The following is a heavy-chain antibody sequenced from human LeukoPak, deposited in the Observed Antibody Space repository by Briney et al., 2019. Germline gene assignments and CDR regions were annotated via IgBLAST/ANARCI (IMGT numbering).Heavy chain of an antibody. J-gene: IGHJ3*01. V-gene: IGHV3-23*01. D-gene: IGHD2-2*01. CDR1: GFSFNNNA. CDR3: ARCTASCYANAFDV. CDR2: INGGGDAT. Sequence: PGGSLRLSCAASGFSFNNNAVSWVRQAPGKGLEWVSAINGGGDATEYADSVKGRFTISRDNSKKTLCLQMNSLRPEDTAVYYCARCTASCYANAFDVWGQGTLLTVSS.